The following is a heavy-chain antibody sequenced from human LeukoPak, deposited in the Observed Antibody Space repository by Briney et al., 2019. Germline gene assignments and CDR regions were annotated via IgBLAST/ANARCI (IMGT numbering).Heavy chain of an antibody. CDR1: GFNFSSYA. J-gene: IGHJ4*02. CDR2: VTGPSSNT. V-gene: IGHV3-23*01. Sequence: GGSLRLSCAASGFNFSSYAVTWVRQAQGKGLEWVSGVTGPSSNTYYADSVKGRFTISRDNSKNMLYLEMNSLRVEDTAIYYCAKDRSSSTSCSNYWGRGTLVTVSS. D-gene: IGHD2-2*01. CDR3: AKDRSSSTSCSNY.